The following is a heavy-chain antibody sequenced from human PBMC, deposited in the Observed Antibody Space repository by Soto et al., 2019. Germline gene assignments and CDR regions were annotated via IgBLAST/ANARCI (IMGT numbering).Heavy chain of an antibody. CDR1: GFTFSIYE. J-gene: IGHJ6*02. CDR3: ARDYGSGRLNYYGMDV. V-gene: IGHV3-48*03. CDR2: ISSSGSTI. D-gene: IGHD1-1*01. Sequence: GGSLRLSCAASGFTFSIYEMNWVRQAPGKGLEWVSYISSSGSTIYYADSVKGRFTISRDNAKNSLYLQMNSLRAEDTAVYYCARDYGSGRLNYYGMDVWGQGTTVTVSS.